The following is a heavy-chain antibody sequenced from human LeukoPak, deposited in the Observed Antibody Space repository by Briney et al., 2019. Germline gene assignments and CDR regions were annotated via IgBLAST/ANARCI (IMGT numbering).Heavy chain of an antibody. CDR3: ARSEQQDFGDYEFDY. D-gene: IGHD4-17*01. V-gene: IGHV3-53*01. Sequence: PGGSLRLSCAASGLTVSSSYMSWVRQAPGKGLEWVSIIYNDGSTYYADSMKGRFTISRDNSKNTLYLQVNSLRAEDTAMYYCARSEQQDFGDYEFDYWGQGTLVTVSS. CDR2: IYNDGST. CDR1: GLTVSSSY. J-gene: IGHJ4*02.